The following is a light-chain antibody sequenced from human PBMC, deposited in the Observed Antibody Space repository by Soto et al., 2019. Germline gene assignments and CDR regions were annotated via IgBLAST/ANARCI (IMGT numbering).Light chain of an antibody. Sequence: QMTQSPSSLFASVGDRVTITCRASQSISSHLYWYQQKVGQTPRLLIYAASTLQSEVPPRFSCSGSGTEFTLTISGLQREDFATYYCRQSHSAPLTFGGGTQIQI. J-gene: IGKJ4*01. CDR1: QSISSH. V-gene: IGKV1-39*01. CDR3: RQSHSAPLT. CDR2: AAS.